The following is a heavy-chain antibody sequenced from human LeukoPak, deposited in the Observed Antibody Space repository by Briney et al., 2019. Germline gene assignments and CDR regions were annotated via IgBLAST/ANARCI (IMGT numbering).Heavy chain of an antibody. CDR3: ARGRGGSYYWYFDY. J-gene: IGHJ4*02. V-gene: IGHV4-34*01. D-gene: IGHD1-26*01. CDR2: INHSGST. CDR1: GGSFNGYY. Sequence: SETLSLTCAVYGGSFNGYYWSWIRQPPGKGLEWIGEINHSGSTNYNPSLKSRVTISVDTSKNQFSLKLSSVTAADTAVYYCARGRGGSYYWYFDYWGQGTLVTVSS.